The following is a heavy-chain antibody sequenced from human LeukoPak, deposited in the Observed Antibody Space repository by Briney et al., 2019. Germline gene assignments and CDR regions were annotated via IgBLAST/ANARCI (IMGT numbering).Heavy chain of an antibody. J-gene: IGHJ4*02. V-gene: IGHV4-30-2*01. Sequence: SETLSLTCAVSGGSISSGGYSWSWIRQPPGKGLEWIGYIYHSGITYYNPSLKSRVTISVDTSKNQFSLKLSSVTAADTAVYYCARVGGTTVSSLYYFDYWGQGTLVTVSS. CDR2: IYHSGIT. CDR1: GGSISSGGYS. CDR3: ARVGGTTVSSLYYFDY. D-gene: IGHD4-17*01.